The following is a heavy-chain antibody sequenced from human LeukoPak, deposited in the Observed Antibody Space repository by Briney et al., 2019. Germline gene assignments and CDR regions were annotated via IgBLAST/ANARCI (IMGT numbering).Heavy chain of an antibody. Sequence: GGSLRLSCAASGFTVSSNYMSWVRQAPGKGLEWVSVIYSGGSTYYADSVKGRFTISRDNSKNTLYLQMNSLRAEDTAVYYCARVSPIYGGNSGGLDYWGQGTLVTVSS. CDR2: IYSGGST. CDR3: ARVSPIYGGNSGGLDY. CDR1: GFTVSSNY. D-gene: IGHD4-23*01. V-gene: IGHV3-66*01. J-gene: IGHJ4*02.